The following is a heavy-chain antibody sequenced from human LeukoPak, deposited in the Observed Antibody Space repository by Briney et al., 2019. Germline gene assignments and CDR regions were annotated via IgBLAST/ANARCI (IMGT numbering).Heavy chain of an antibody. CDR1: GFTFSSYW. Sequence: PGGSLRLSCAASGFTFSSYWMHWVRQAPGKGLVWVSRINSDGSSTSYADSVKGRFTISRDNAKNTLYLQMNSLRAEDTAVYYCARDVPDIVADGHFDLWGRGTLVTVSS. V-gene: IGHV3-74*01. D-gene: IGHD2-15*01. CDR3: ARDVPDIVADGHFDL. CDR2: INSDGSST. J-gene: IGHJ2*01.